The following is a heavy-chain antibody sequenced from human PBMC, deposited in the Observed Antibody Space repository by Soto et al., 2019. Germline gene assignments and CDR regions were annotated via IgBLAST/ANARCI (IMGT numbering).Heavy chain of an antibody. Sequence: ASVKVSCKASGYTFTSYGISWVRQAPGQGLEWMGWISAYNGNTNYAQKLQGRVTMTTDTSTSTAYMELRSLRSDDTAVYYCARTYYDILSGDSWPRRFDYWGQGTLVPVSA. J-gene: IGHJ4*02. CDR2: ISAYNGNT. D-gene: IGHD3-9*01. V-gene: IGHV1-18*01. CDR1: GYTFTSYG. CDR3: ARTYYDILSGDSWPRRFDY.